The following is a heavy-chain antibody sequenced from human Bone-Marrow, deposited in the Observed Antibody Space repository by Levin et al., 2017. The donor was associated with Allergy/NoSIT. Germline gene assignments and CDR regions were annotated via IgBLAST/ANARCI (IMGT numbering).Heavy chain of an antibody. CDR3: ARDGNFDSSGYYYQGAFDI. Sequence: GGSLRLSCAASGFTFSSYAMHWVRQAPGKGLEWVAVISYDGSNKYYADSVKGRFTISRDNSKNTLYLQMNSLRAEDTAVYYCARDGNFDSSGYYYQGAFDIWGQGTMVTVSS. D-gene: IGHD3-22*01. CDR1: GFTFSSYA. V-gene: IGHV3-30-3*01. CDR2: ISYDGSNK. J-gene: IGHJ3*02.